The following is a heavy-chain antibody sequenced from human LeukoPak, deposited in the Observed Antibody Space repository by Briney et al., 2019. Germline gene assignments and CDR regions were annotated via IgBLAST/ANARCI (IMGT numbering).Heavy chain of an antibody. Sequence: VASVKVSCKASGYTFTSYGISWVRQAPGQGLEWMGWISGNHGNTNYAQKLQGRVTMTTDTSTSTAYMELRSLRSDDTAVYYCARVHYVISFYYMDVWGKGTTVTISS. CDR1: GYTFTSYG. CDR2: ISGNHGNT. V-gene: IGHV1-18*01. D-gene: IGHD2/OR15-2a*01. J-gene: IGHJ6*03. CDR3: ARVHYVISFYYMDV.